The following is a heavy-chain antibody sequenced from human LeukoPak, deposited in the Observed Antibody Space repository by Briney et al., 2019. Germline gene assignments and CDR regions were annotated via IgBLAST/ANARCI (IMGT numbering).Heavy chain of an antibody. CDR2: ISGSGAGT. Sequence: GGSLRLSCAASGFRFSSYTMSWVRQAPGKGLEWVSDISGSGAGTYYADSVKGRFTISRDNSKNTLSLQMNSLRAEDTAVYYCARVRYSSGWYFFDYWGQGTLVTVSS. CDR1: GFRFSSYT. D-gene: IGHD6-19*01. J-gene: IGHJ4*02. V-gene: IGHV3-23*01. CDR3: ARVRYSSGWYFFDY.